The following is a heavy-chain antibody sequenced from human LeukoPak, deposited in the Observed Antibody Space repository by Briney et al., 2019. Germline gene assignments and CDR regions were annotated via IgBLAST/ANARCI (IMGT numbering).Heavy chain of an antibody. CDR1: GGSISSYY. CDR2: IYYSGST. J-gene: IGHJ6*03. V-gene: IGHV4-59*08. D-gene: IGHD6-6*01. Sequence: PSETLSLTCTVSGGSISSYYWSWIRQPPGKGLEWIGYIYYSGSTNYNPSLKSRVTISVDTSKNQFSLKLSSVTAADTAMYYCAGVNSSSNYYYYMDVWGKGTTVTVSS. CDR3: AGVNSSSNYYYYMDV.